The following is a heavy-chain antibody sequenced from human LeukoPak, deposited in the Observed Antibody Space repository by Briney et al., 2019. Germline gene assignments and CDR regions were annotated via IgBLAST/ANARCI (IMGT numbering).Heavy chain of an antibody. CDR2: IYSGGST. J-gene: IGHJ4*02. D-gene: IGHD3-22*01. CDR1: GFTVSSNY. V-gene: IGHV3-66*01. Sequence: GSLRLSCAASGFTVSSNYMSWVRQAPGKGLEWVSVIYSGGSTYYADSVKGRFTISRDNSKNTLYLQMNSLRAEDTAVYYCARDLGYYYDSSGSDYWGQGTLVTVSS. CDR3: ARDLGYYYDSSGSDY.